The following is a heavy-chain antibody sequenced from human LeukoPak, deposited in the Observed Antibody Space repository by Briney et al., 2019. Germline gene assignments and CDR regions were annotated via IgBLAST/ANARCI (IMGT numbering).Heavy chain of an antibody. Sequence: GASVKVSCKASGGTFSSYAINWVRQAPGQGLEWMGRIIPIIGTANHAQKFQGRVSITTDESTSTAYMELRSLRSEDTAVYYCARDGLPSLFGELPKHWGQGTLVTVSS. CDR2: IIPIIGTA. V-gene: IGHV1-69*05. J-gene: IGHJ1*01. D-gene: IGHD3-10*02. CDR3: ARDGLPSLFGELPKH. CDR1: GGTFSSYA.